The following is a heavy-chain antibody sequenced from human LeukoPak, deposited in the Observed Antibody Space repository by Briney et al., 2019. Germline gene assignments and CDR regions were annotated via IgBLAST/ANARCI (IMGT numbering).Heavy chain of an antibody. CDR1: GGSISSYY. CDR2: INHSGST. CDR3: ARGGLVGAPPDY. D-gene: IGHD1-26*01. Sequence: SETLSLTCTVSGGSISSYYWSWIRQPPGKGLEWIGEINHSGSTNYNPSLKSRVTISVDTSKNQFSLKLSSVTAADTAVYYCARGGLVGAPPDYWGQGTLVTVSS. V-gene: IGHV4-34*01. J-gene: IGHJ4*02.